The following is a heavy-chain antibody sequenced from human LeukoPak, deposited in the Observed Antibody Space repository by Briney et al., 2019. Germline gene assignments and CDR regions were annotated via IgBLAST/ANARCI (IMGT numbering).Heavy chain of an antibody. J-gene: IGHJ6*02. CDR3: ARESHCSSTSCQLHLDGMDV. V-gene: IGHV3-11*01. Sequence: GGSLRLSCAASGFTFSDYYMTWIRQSPGKGLEWLSYIVGSGSTKYYADSVRGRFSISRDNAKNSLYLQMDSLTDEDTAVYYCARESHCSSTSCQLHLDGMDVWGQGTTVTVSS. CDR2: IVGSGSTK. CDR1: GFTFSDYY. D-gene: IGHD2-2*01.